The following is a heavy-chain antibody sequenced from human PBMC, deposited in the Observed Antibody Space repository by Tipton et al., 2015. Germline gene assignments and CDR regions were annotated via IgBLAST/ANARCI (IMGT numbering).Heavy chain of an antibody. CDR2: ISAYNGNT. CDR3: ARGTFYFDSNGYYYVGFDY. V-gene: IGHV1-18*01. J-gene: IGHJ4*02. CDR1: GYTFTSYG. Sequence: QSGPEVKKPGASVKVSCKASGYTFTSYGISWVRQAPGQGLEWMGWISAYNGNTNYAQKLQGRVTMTTDTSTSTAHMELRSLRSEDTAVYYCARGTFYFDSNGYYYVGFDYWGQGTLVTVSS. D-gene: IGHD3-22*01.